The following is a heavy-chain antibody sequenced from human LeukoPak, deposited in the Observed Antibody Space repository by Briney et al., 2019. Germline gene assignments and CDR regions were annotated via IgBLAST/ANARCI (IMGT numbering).Heavy chain of an antibody. Sequence: GGSLRLSCAASGFTFSSYEMNWVRQAPGKGLEWVSYISSSGSTIYYADSVKGRFTISRDNAKNSLYLQMNSLRAEDTAVYYCARWGAAAGTEFYYYYYGMDVWGQGTTVTVSS. D-gene: IGHD6-13*01. CDR2: ISSSGSTI. V-gene: IGHV3-48*03. J-gene: IGHJ6*02. CDR3: ARWGAAAGTEFYYYYYGMDV. CDR1: GFTFSSYE.